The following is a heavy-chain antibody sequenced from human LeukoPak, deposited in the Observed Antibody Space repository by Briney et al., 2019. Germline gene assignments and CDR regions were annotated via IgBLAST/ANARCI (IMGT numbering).Heavy chain of an antibody. D-gene: IGHD3-10*01. J-gene: IGHJ5*02. CDR1: GYSFTTCW. V-gene: IGHV5-51*01. Sequence: GESLKISCETSGYSFTTCWIGWVRQVPGAGLEWVGAIYPDDSDARYSPPFQGQVIISADKSVRTAYLQWTSLKASDTAIYYCARQRRASASVNYFDPWGQGTLVTVSS. CDR2: IYPDDSDA. CDR3: ARQRRASASVNYFDP.